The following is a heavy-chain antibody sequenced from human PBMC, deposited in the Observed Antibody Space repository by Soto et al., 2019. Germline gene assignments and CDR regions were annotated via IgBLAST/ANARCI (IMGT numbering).Heavy chain of an antibody. J-gene: IGHJ4*02. CDR1: GYTFTAYY. CDR3: ARDCPGDQLLFCY. V-gene: IGHV1-3*01. CDR2: INAGNGNT. D-gene: IGHD2-2*01. Sequence: GASVKVSCKASGYTFTAYYMHWVRQAPGQGLEWMGWINAGNGNTKYSQKFQGRVTITRDTSASTAYMELSSLRSEDTAVYYCARDCPGDQLLFCYWGQGTLVTVSS.